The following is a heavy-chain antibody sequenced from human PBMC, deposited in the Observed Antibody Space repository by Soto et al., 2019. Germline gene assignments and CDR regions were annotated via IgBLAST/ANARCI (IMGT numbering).Heavy chain of an antibody. D-gene: IGHD1-26*01. CDR3: ARAGLGDGSDY. CDR2: IYYSGST. Sequence: QVQLQESGPGLVKPSETLSRTCTVAGGCVSSGSYYWSWIRQPPGKGLEWIGYIYYSGSTKYNPSLKSRVTISVDTSKNQFSLKLSSVTAADTAVYYCARAGLGDGSDYWGQGTLVTVSS. V-gene: IGHV4-61*01. J-gene: IGHJ4*02. CDR1: GGCVSSGSYY.